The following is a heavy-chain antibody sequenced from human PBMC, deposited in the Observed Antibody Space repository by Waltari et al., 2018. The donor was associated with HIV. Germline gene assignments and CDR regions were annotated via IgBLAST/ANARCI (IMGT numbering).Heavy chain of an antibody. Sequence: EVQLVESGGGLVQPGGSLRLYCAASGFTFSNFWMSWVRQAPGKGLEWLANIKQDGSEKYYVDSVKGRFTISRDNAKNSLYLQMNSLRAEDTAVYYCASPSIRAGMDVWGQGTTVTVSS. V-gene: IGHV3-7*01. CDR1: GFTFSNFW. CDR2: IKQDGSEK. J-gene: IGHJ6*02. CDR3: ASPSIRAGMDV. D-gene: IGHD2-2*02.